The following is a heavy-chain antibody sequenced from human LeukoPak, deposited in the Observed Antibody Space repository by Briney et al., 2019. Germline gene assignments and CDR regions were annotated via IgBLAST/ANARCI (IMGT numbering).Heavy chain of an antibody. CDR1: GGSFSGFH. J-gene: IGHJ3*02. Sequence: PSETLSLTCAVYGGSFSGFHWNWIRQPPGKGLEWIGDINHSGSTHYNPSLTSRVTISVDPSKNQFSLKLSSVTAADTAVYYCARGRTPSIILRADIWGHGTMVTVSS. CDR3: ARGRTPSIILRADI. V-gene: IGHV4-34*01. D-gene: IGHD3-3*01. CDR2: INHSGST.